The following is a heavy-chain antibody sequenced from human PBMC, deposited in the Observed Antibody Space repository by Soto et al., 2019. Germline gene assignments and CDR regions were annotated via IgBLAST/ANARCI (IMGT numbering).Heavy chain of an antibody. V-gene: IGHV1-69*01. CDR3: ARDRGDYRGNSGPCDY. CDR1: GGTFSSYA. CDR2: IIPIFGTA. J-gene: IGHJ4*02. D-gene: IGHD4-17*01. Sequence: QVQLVQSGAEVKKPGSSVKVSCTASGGTFSSYAISWVRQAPGQGLEWMGGIIPIFGTANYAQKFQGRVTITADESTSTADMELSSLRSEDTAVYYCARDRGDYRGNSGPCDYWGQGTLVTVSS.